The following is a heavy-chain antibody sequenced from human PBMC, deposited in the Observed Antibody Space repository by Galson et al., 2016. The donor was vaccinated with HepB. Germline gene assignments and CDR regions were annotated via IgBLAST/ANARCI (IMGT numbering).Heavy chain of an antibody. CDR1: GFTFSSYG. Sequence: SLRLSCAASGFTFSSYGIHWVRQAPGKGLEWVAFISYDGSNAYYADSVKGRFTVSRDNSRNTLYLQMNSLRADDTALYYCAKDGALHFTVVVASAPDYWGQGTLVTVSS. D-gene: IGHD2-15*01. V-gene: IGHV3-30*18. CDR2: ISYDGSNA. CDR3: AKDGALHFTVVVASAPDY. J-gene: IGHJ4*02.